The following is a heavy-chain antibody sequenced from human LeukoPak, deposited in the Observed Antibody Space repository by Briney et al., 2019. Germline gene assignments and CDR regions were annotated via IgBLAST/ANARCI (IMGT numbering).Heavy chain of an antibody. V-gene: IGHV4-59*01. CDR2: VYYSGST. CDR1: GGSISSYF. J-gene: IGHJ3*02. Sequence: SETPSLTCTVSGGSISSYFWSWIRQPPGKGLEWIGYVYYSGSTNYNPSLKSRVTISVDTSKKQFSLKLSSATAADTAVYYCARVLDLSKRGLDAFDIWGQGTMVTVSS. D-gene: IGHD3-16*01. CDR3: ARVLDLSKRGLDAFDI.